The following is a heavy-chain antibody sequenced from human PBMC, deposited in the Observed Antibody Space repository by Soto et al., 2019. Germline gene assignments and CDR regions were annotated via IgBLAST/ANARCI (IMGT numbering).Heavy chain of an antibody. CDR1: GGSISSSSYY. CDR3: ARLSYCSITGCNEGRIWFDP. V-gene: IGHV4-39*01. Sequence: PSETLSLTCTVSGGSISSSSYYWGWIRQPPGKGLEWIGSIYYSGSTYYNPSLKSRVTISVDTSKNQFSLKLSSVTAADTAVYYCARLSYCSITGCNEGRIWFDPWGQVTMVTVSS. D-gene: IGHD2-2*01. CDR2: IYYSGST. J-gene: IGHJ5*02.